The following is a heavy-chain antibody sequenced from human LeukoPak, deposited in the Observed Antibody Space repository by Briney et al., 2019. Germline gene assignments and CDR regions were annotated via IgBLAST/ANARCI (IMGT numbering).Heavy chain of an antibody. CDR3: AKDPTMYSSSWYEDY. J-gene: IGHJ4*02. Sequence: GGSLRLSCAASGFTFSSYSMNWVRQAPGKGLEWVSSISSSGSYVYYTDSVRGRFTISRDNAKKSLYLQMNSLRAEDTAVYYCAKDPTMYSSSWYEDYWGQGTLATVSS. D-gene: IGHD6-13*01. CDR2: ISSSGSYV. V-gene: IGHV3-21*01. CDR1: GFTFSSYS.